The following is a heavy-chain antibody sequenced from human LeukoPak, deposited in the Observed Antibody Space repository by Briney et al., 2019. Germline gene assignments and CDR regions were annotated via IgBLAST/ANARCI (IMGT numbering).Heavy chain of an antibody. Sequence: GGSLRLSCAASGFTFSNFAMTWVRQAPGKGPEWVSYISGSSRTIYYADSVKGRFTISRDNAKNSLYLQMNSLRDEDTAVYYCARDRDGYNYPAPLDYWGQGTLVTVSS. CDR2: ISGSSRTI. CDR3: ARDRDGYNYPAPLDY. J-gene: IGHJ4*02. V-gene: IGHV3-48*02. CDR1: GFTFSNFA. D-gene: IGHD5-24*01.